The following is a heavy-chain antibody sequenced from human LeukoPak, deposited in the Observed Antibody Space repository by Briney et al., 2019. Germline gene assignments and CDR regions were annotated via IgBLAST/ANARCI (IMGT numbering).Heavy chain of an antibody. V-gene: IGHV4-34*01. D-gene: IGHD1-26*01. CDR1: GGSFSGYY. J-gene: IGHJ4*02. Sequence: SETLSLTCAVYGGSFSGYYRSWIRQPPGKGLEWIGEINHSGSTNYNPSLKSRVTISVDTSKNQFSLKLSSVTAADTAVYYCARYSGSYTYYFDYWGQGTLVTVSS. CDR3: ARYSGSYTYYFDY. CDR2: INHSGST.